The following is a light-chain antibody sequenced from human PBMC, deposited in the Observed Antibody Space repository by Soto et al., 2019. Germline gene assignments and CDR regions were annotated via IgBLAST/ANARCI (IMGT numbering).Light chain of an antibody. Sequence: QSVLTQPASVSGSPGQSITISCTGSDVGSYNLVSWYQQHPGKAPKLMIYEVTKRPSGVSNRFSGSKSGNTASLTISGLQAEDEADYYCCSYAGSTTHYVFGTGTKVTVL. V-gene: IGLV2-23*02. CDR2: EVT. J-gene: IGLJ1*01. CDR3: CSYAGSTTHYV. CDR1: DVGSYNL.